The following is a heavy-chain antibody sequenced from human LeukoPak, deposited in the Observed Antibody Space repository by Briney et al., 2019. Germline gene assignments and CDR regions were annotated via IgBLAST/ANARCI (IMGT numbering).Heavy chain of an antibody. CDR1: GGTFSSYA. J-gene: IGHJ3*02. V-gene: IGHV1-69*04. CDR3: ARESSGPTIDI. CDR2: IIPIFGIA. Sequence: GASVKVPCKASGGTFSSYAISWVRQAPGQGLEWMGRIIPIFGIANYAQKFQGRVTITADKSTSTAYMELSSLRSEDTAVYYCARESSGPTIDIWGQGTMVTVSS. D-gene: IGHD3-22*01.